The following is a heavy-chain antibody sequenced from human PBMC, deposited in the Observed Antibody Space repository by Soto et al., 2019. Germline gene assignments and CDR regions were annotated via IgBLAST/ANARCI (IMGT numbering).Heavy chain of an antibody. V-gene: IGHV3-21*01. J-gene: IGHJ3*02. CDR3: ARDRGGELKAFDI. Sequence: EVQLVESGGGLVKPGGSLRLSCAASGFTFSTYSMNWVRQAPGKGLEWVSSISSSSSYIYYADSVKGRFTISRDNAKNSLYPQTNSLGAEDTAVYYCARDRGGELKAFDIWGQGTMVTVSS. CDR1: GFTFSTYS. CDR2: ISSSSSYI. D-gene: IGHD3-16*01.